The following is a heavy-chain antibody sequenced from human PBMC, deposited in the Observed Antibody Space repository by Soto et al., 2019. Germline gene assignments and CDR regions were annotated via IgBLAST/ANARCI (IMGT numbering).Heavy chain of an antibody. CDR1: GFTFINYA. CDR2: ISGSGGNT. J-gene: IGHJ4*02. CDR3: AKVSLRNGYLDSFDY. Sequence: GGSLRLSCAASGFTFINYAMTWVRQAPGKGLEWVSAISGSGGNTYYADSVKGRFTISRDNSKNTLYLQVNSLRAEDTAVYYCAKVSLRNGYLDSFDYWGQGTLVTVSS. D-gene: IGHD5-18*01. V-gene: IGHV3-23*01.